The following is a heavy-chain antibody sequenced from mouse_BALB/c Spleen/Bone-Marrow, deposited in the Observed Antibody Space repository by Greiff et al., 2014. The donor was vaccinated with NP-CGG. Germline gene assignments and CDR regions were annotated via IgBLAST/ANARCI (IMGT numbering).Heavy chain of an antibody. CDR3: TRNWDDYFDY. V-gene: IGHV1-15*01. D-gene: IGHD4-1*01. J-gene: IGHJ2*01. Sequence: VQLQQSGAELVRPGASVTLSCKASGYTFTDYEIHWVKQTPVHGLEWIGAIDPETGGNAYNQKFKGKATLTADKSSSTAYMELRSLTSEDSAVYYRTRNWDDYFDYWGQGTTLTVSS. CDR2: IDPETGGN. CDR1: GYTFTDYE.